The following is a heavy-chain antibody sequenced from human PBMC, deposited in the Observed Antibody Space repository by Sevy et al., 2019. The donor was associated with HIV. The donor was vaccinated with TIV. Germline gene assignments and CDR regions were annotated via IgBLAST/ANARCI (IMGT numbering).Heavy chain of an antibody. CDR3: ARLRFWSSSSGSTNYFDY. V-gene: IGHV4-59*08. Sequence: SETLSLTCTVSGGSINNYYWSWIRQSPGKGLEWIGYVSYSGTTNYNPSLKSRVTMSVDTSKNQFSLKLSSVTAADTAVYYCARLRFWSSSSGSTNYFDYWGQGTLVTVSS. CDR2: VSYSGTT. CDR1: GGSINNYY. J-gene: IGHJ4*02. D-gene: IGHD6-6*01.